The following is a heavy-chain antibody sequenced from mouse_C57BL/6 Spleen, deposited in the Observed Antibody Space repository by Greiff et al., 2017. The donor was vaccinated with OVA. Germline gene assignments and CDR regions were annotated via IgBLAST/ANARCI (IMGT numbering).Heavy chain of an antibody. CDR2: INPNYGTT. Sequence: EVQLQQSGPELVKPGASVKISCKASGYSFTDYYMNWVKQSHGKSLEWIGVINPNYGTTSYNEKFKGKATLTVDQSSSTAYMQLNSLTSEDSAVYYCARRTLAYWYFDVWGTGTTVTVAS. V-gene: IGHV1-39*01. J-gene: IGHJ1*03. CDR1: GYSFTDYY. CDR3: ARRTLAYWYFDV.